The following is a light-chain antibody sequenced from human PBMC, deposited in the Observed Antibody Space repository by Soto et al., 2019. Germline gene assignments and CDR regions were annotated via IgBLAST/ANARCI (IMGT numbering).Light chain of an antibody. J-gene: IGKJ1*01. CDR1: QSLVYSDGNTY. CDR3: MQGTHWPPWT. Sequence: DVVMTQSPLSLPVTLGQPASISCRSSQSLVYSDGNTYLNWFQQRPGQSPRRLIYKVSNRDSGVPDRFSGSGSGTYFTLKSSRVEAEDVGVYYCMQGTHWPPWTFGQGTKVEIK. CDR2: KVS. V-gene: IGKV2-30*01.